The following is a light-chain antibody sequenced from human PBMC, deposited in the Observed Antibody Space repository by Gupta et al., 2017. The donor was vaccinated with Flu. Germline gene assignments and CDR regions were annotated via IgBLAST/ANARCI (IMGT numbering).Light chain of an antibody. Sequence: DIQLTQSPSFLSASVGDRVTVPCRASHPIHNYLAWYQQKPGTVPKLLIYAASTLQSGVPSRFSGSGSGTEFTLTIGSLQPEDSATYYCQQLNSYPLTFGGGTKVEIK. J-gene: IGKJ4*01. CDR1: HPIHNY. V-gene: IGKV1-9*01. CDR3: QQLNSYPLT. CDR2: AAS.